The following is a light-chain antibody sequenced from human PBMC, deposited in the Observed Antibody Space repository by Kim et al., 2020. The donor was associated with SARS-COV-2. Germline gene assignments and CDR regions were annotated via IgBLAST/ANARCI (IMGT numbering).Light chain of an antibody. V-gene: IGLV4-69*01. CDR1: SGHSSYA. Sequence: ASVKLTCTLSSGHSSYAIEWHQQQPEKGPRYLMKLNSDGSHSKGDGIPDRFSGSSSGAERYLTIPSLQSEDEADYYCQTWGTGIGVFGGGTQLTVL. J-gene: IGLJ3*02. CDR3: QTWGTGIGV. CDR2: LNSDGSH.